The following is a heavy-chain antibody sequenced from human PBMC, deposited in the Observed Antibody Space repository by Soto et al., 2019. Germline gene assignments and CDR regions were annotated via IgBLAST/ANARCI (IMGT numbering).Heavy chain of an antibody. CDR2: IYYSGST. J-gene: IGHJ3*02. D-gene: IGHD2-15*01. CDR3: AESLGYCSGGSCYPDAFDI. V-gene: IGHV4-31*03. Sequence: QVQLQESGPGLVKPSQTLSLTCTVSGGSIRSGGYYWSWIRQHPGKGLEWIGYIYYSGSTYYNPSLKSRVTISVDTSKNQFSLKLSSVTAADTAVYYCAESLGYCSGGSCYPDAFDIWGQGTMVTVSS. CDR1: GGSIRSGGYY.